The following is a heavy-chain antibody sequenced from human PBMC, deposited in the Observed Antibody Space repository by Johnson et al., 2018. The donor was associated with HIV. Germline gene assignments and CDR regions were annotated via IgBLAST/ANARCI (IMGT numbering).Heavy chain of an antibody. V-gene: IGHV3-7*02. CDR2: INQDGSEN. Sequence: EVQLVESGGGLVQSGGSLGLSCAATGFTFSIYWMAWVRQAPGKGLEWVANINQDGSENYYVDSVKGRFTISRDNSKNTLYLQMNSLRPKDTAMYYCASGVTARAPLLIWGQGTMVTVSS. J-gene: IGHJ3*02. CDR3: ASGVTARAPLLI. D-gene: IGHD6-6*01. CDR1: GFTFSIYW.